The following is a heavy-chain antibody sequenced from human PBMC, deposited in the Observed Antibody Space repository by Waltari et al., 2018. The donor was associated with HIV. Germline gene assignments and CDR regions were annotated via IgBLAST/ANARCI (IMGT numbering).Heavy chain of an antibody. CDR1: GGTFSSYA. CDR3: ARGSWDYVWGSYQTIRYFDY. CDR2: IIPIFGTA. V-gene: IGHV1-69*01. Sequence: QVQLVRSGAEVKKPGSSVKVSCKATGGTFSSYAISWVRQAPGQGLEWMGGIIPIFGTANYAQKFQGRVTITADASTSTAYMELSSLRSEDTAVYYCARGSWDYVWGSYQTIRYFDYWGQGTLVTVSS. D-gene: IGHD3-16*02. J-gene: IGHJ4*02.